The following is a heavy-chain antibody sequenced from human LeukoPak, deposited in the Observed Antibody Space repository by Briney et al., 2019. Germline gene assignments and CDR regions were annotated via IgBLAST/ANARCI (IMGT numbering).Heavy chain of an antibody. D-gene: IGHD6-19*01. J-gene: IGHJ4*02. Sequence: GGSLRLSCPASGFTLSSCWMSWVRQAPGKGREWVASIKQDGSEKYYVDSVKGRFTISRDNAKSSLYLQMNSLRAEDTAVYYCATRSGWYLRSFDYWGQGTLVTVSS. CDR2: IKQDGSEK. V-gene: IGHV3-7*01. CDR1: GFTLSSCW. CDR3: ATRSGWYLRSFDY.